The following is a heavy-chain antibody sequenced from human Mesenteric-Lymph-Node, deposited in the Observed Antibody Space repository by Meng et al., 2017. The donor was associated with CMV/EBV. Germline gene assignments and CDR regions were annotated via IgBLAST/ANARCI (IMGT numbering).Heavy chain of an antibody. Sequence: GGSLRLSCAASGFTFSSYEMNWVRQAPGKGLEWVSYISSSGSTIYYADSVKGRFTISRDNAKNSLYLQMNSLRAEDTAVYYCAREGGSSTSYGMDVWGQGTTVTVSS. CDR3: AREGGSSTSYGMDV. CDR2: ISSSGSTI. D-gene: IGHD2-2*01. CDR1: GFTFSSYE. V-gene: IGHV3-48*03. J-gene: IGHJ6*02.